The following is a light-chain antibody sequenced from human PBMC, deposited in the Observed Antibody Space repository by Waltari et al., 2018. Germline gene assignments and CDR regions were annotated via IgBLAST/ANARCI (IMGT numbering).Light chain of an antibody. J-gene: IGLJ1*01. CDR3: AVWDVSLNGFYV. Sequence: QSVLAQPPSASGTPGQRVTIPCSGSSSTIGSDPVNRFQQFPGTAPKLLIHSNDQRPSGVPDRFSGSKSGTSASLAISGLQSEDEADYYCAVWDVSLNGFYVFGTGTKVTVL. V-gene: IGLV1-44*01. CDR1: SSTIGSDP. CDR2: SND.